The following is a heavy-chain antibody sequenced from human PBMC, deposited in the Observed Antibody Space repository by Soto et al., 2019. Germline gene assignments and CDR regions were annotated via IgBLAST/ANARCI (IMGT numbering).Heavy chain of an antibody. CDR1: GASVSSTYW. D-gene: IGHD6-13*01. J-gene: IGHJ4*02. CDR3: ARYNAASGTYYFDY. CDR2: INHRGSA. V-gene: IGHV4-4*02. Sequence: PSATLSLTCAVSGASVSSTYWWSWVRQPPGKGPEWIGEINHRGSASYNPSLKSRVTMSLDISKSQFSLRLTSVTAADTAVYFCARYNAASGTYYFDYWGRGALVTVS.